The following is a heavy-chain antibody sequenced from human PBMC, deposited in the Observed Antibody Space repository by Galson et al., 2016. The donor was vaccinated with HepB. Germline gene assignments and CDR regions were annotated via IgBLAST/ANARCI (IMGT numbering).Heavy chain of an antibody. CDR1: GAPISSTSSY. Sequence: ETLSLTCNVSGAPISSTSSYWGWIRQPPGKGLEWIASIYYSGTTYYNASLKSRLTISVDTSKNQFSLKLTSVTAADTAVYYCARDANWGAFGYGMDVWGQGTTVTVSS. CDR3: ARDANWGAFGYGMDV. D-gene: IGHD7-27*01. V-gene: IGHV4-39*02. CDR2: IYYSGTT. J-gene: IGHJ6*02.